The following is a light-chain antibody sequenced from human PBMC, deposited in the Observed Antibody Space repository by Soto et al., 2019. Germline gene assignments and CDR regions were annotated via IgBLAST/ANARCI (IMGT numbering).Light chain of an antibody. J-gene: IGKJ1*01. CDR1: QNIGSW. CDR3: QQYNDYPWT. V-gene: IGKV1-5*01. CDR2: AAS. Sequence: DIQMTQSPSTLSGSVGDRVTITCRASQNIGSWLAWYQQKPGKAPKLLIYAASTLQSGVPSRFSGSGSGTEFTLTISSLQPDDFATYYCQQYNDYPWTFGQGTKVDIK.